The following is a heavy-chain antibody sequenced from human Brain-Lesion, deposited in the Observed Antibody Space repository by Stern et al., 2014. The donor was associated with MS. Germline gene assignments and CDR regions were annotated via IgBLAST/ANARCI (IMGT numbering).Heavy chain of an antibody. V-gene: IGHV4-30-2*01. CDR1: DDSLNSVVYS. CDR3: ARGDHRNSYDSSGYYYFVFDV. CDR2: IYHSGSS. D-gene: IGHD3-22*01. J-gene: IGHJ3*01. Sequence: QVQLQQSGSGLVKPSQTLSLTCAVSDDSLNSVVYSWSWIRQPPGKGLEWIGSIYHSGSSYFSPSLKSLATISVDRSKNQFSLKLSSVTAADTAVYYCARGDHRNSYDSSGYYYFVFDVWGQGTMVTVSS.